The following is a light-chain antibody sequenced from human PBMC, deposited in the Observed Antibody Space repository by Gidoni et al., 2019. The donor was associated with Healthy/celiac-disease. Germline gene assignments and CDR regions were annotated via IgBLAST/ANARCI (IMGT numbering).Light chain of an antibody. J-gene: IGKJ1*01. CDR3: QQDGSSSWT. CDR2: GAS. Sequence: ILLTQSPGTLSLSPGERATLSCRASQSISSSYLAWNQQKPGQAPRLLIYGASSRTTGIPDRFSGSGSGTDFTLTISRLEPEDFAVYYCQQDGSSSWTFGQGTKVEIK. CDR1: QSISSSY. V-gene: IGKV3-20*01.